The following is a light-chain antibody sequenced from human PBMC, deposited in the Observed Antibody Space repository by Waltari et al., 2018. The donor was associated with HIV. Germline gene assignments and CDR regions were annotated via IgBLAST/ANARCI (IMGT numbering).Light chain of an antibody. CDR1: RPNVRTNH. V-gene: IGLV1-47*01. Sequence: SVLPQPPSASGTTVQRVTISRSGSRPNVRTNHVSRYQHLPGTAPKPLLYRNNQRTSGVPDRFSGSKSGTSASRAISGLRSEDEADYYCAAWDDSLSGLDVVFGGGTKLTVL. J-gene: IGLJ2*01. CDR2: RNN. CDR3: AAWDDSLSGLDVV.